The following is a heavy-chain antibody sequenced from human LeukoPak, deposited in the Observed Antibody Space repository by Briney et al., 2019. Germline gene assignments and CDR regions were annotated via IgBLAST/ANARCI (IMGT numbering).Heavy chain of an antibody. D-gene: IGHD3-22*01. Sequence: EASVKVSCKASGYTFTDYYIHWVRQAPGQGLEWMGWISPNSGATNYAQKFQGRVTMTRDTSISTAYMELSRPRSDDTAVYYCAREYYDDSGFPGFDPWGQGTLVTVSS. CDR3: AREYYDDSGFPGFDP. V-gene: IGHV1-2*02. J-gene: IGHJ5*02. CDR2: ISPNSGAT. CDR1: GYTFTDYY.